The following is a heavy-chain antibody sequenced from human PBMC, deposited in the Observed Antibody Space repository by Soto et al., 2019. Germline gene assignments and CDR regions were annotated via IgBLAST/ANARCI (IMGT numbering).Heavy chain of an antibody. CDR1: GFTFSSYF. CDR2: MSYDGSKK. J-gene: IGHJ4*02. V-gene: IGHV3-30-3*01. Sequence: SGGSLRLSCAASGFTFSSYFMHWVRQAPGKGLEWVAVMSYDGSKKDYADSVKGRFTISRDNSKNTLYLQMNTLRTEDTAVYYCASVCYDSSGNYCPHWGQGTLVTVSS. D-gene: IGHD3-22*01. CDR3: ASVCYDSSGNYCPH.